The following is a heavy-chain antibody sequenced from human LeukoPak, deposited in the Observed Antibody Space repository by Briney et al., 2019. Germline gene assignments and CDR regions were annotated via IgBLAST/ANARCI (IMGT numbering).Heavy chain of an antibody. D-gene: IGHD1-26*01. CDR3: ARGSRSIDY. CDR2: ISWNSGSI. J-gene: IGHJ4*02. V-gene: IGHV3-9*01. CDR1: GFTFDDYA. Sequence: PGGSLRLSCATSGFTFDDYAMHWVRQAPGKGLEWVSGISWNSGSIGYADSVKGRFTISRDNAKNSLYLQMNSLRAEDTAVYYCARGSRSIDYWGQGTLVTVSS.